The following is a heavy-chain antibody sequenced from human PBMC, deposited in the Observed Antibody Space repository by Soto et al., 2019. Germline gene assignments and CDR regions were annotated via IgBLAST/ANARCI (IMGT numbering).Heavy chain of an antibody. CDR2: INHSGST. Sequence: SETLSLTCAVYGGSFSGYYWSWIRQPPGKGLEWIGEINHSGSTNYNPSLKSRVTISVDTSKNQFSLKLSSVTAADTAVYYCARRKFTYYYGSGSYLAFDYWGQGTQVTVSS. CDR1: GGSFSGYY. V-gene: IGHV4-34*01. CDR3: ARRKFTYYYGSGSYLAFDY. D-gene: IGHD3-10*01. J-gene: IGHJ4*02.